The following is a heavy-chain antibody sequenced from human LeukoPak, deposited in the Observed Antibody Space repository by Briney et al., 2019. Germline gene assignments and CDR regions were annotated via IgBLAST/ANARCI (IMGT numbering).Heavy chain of an antibody. J-gene: IGHJ5*02. CDR1: GFTFSSYS. CDR3: ARVRMVHGWLDP. D-gene: IGHD1-1*01. V-gene: IGHV3-21*01. Sequence: GGSLRLSCAASGFTFSSYSMNWVRQAPGKGLEWVSSISSSSSYIYYADSVKGRFTISRDNAKNSLYLQMNSLRAEDTAVYYCARVRMVHGWLDPWGQGTLVTVSS. CDR2: ISSSSSYI.